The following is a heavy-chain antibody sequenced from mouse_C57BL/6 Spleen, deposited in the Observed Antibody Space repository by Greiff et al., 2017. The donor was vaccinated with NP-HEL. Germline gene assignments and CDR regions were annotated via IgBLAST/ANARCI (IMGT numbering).Heavy chain of an antibody. CDR2: ISDGGSYT. CDR1: GFTFSSYA. V-gene: IGHV5-4*03. Sequence: EVMLVESGGGLVKPGGSLKLSCAASGFTFSSYAMSWVRQTPEKRLEWVATISDGGSYTYYPDNVKGRFTISRDNAKNNLYLQMSHLKSEDTAMYYCARSGRNFDYWGQGTTLTVSS. D-gene: IGHD3-1*01. CDR3: ARSGRNFDY. J-gene: IGHJ2*01.